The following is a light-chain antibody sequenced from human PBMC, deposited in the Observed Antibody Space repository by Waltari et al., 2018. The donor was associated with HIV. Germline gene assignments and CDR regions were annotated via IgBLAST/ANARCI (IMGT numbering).Light chain of an antibody. Sequence: NFMLTQPHSVSGSPGKTLVISCTRNGGSIGTFYVQWYRQRPGSSPPTLIFENDRRPSGVPGRFSGSIDSSSNSASLFISGLKTEDEADYYCQSYDDTTYVFGTGTKVTVL. V-gene: IGLV6-57*01. CDR2: END. CDR1: GGSIGTFY. CDR3: QSYDDTTYV. J-gene: IGLJ1*01.